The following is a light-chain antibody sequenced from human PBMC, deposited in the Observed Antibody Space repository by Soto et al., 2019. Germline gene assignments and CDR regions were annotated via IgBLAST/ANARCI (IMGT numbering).Light chain of an antibody. V-gene: IGKV1-5*01. CDR2: DAS. CDR1: QSISSW. J-gene: IGKJ1*01. CDR3: QQWWT. Sequence: DIQMTQSPSTLSASVGDRVTITCRASQSISSWLAWYQQKPGKAPKLLIYDASSLESGVPSRFSGSGSGTEFTLTISSLQPDDFATYYCQQWWTFGQENNVEI.